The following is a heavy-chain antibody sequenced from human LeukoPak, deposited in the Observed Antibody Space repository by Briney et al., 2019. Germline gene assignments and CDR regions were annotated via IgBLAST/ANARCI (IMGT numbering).Heavy chain of an antibody. J-gene: IGHJ4*02. CDR3: ARIHDHGDV. CDR1: GGSISSSSYY. CDR2: IYYSGST. Sequence: PSETLSLTCTVSGGSISSSSYYWGWIRQPPEKGLEWIGSIYYSGSTYYNPSLKSRVTISVDTSKNQFSLKLSSVTAADTAVYYCARIHDHGDVGGQGTLVTVSS. V-gene: IGHV4-39*01. D-gene: IGHD4-17*01.